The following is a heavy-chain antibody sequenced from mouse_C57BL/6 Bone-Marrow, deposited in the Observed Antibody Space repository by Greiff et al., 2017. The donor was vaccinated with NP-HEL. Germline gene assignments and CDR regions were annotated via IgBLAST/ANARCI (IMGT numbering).Heavy chain of an antibody. D-gene: IGHD1-1*01. V-gene: IGHV5-4*01. CDR3: ASYGSSYVYAMDY. CDR1: GFTFSSYA. J-gene: IGHJ4*01. Sequence: EVQGVESGGGLVKPGGSLKLSCAASGFTFSSYAMSWVRQTPEKRLEWVATISDGGSYTYYPDNVKGRFTISRDNAKNNLYLQMSHLKSEDTAMYYCASYGSSYVYAMDYWGQGTSVTVSS. CDR2: ISDGGSYT.